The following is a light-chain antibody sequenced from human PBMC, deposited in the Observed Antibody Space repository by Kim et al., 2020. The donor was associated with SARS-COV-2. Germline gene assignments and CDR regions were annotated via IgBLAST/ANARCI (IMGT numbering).Light chain of an antibody. CDR3: SSYTSSRSYLV. CDR1: SSDVGGYNY. V-gene: IGLV2-14*01. Sequence: QSALTQPASVSGSPGQSITISCTGTSSDVGGYNYVSWYQQHPGKAPKLMIYDVSKRPSGVSNRFSGSKSGNTASLTISGLQAEDEADYYCSSYTSSRSYLVFCGGTQLTV. CDR2: DVS. J-gene: IGLJ2*01.